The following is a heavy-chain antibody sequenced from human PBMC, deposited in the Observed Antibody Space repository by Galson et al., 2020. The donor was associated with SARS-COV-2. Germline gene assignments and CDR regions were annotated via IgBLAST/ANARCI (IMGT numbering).Heavy chain of an antibody. CDR1: GFTFSSSW. J-gene: IGHJ6*03. D-gene: IGHD6-19*01. CDR3: ASSSGWSFYYYYYYMDV. Sequence: GGSLRLSCAASGFTFSSSWMSWVRQAPGKGLEWVANIQQDGSAKYYVDSVKGRFTISRDNAKNSLYLQMNSLRAEDTAVYYCASSSGWSFYYYYYYMDVWGKGTTVTVSS. V-gene: IGHV3-7*01. CDR2: IQQDGSAK.